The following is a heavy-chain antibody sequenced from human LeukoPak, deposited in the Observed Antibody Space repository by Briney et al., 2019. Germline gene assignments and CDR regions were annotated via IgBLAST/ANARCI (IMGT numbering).Heavy chain of an antibody. CDR3: ARVFSPHYYYSYGMDV. CDR1: GGSFSGYY. CDR2: INHSGST. J-gene: IGHJ6*02. V-gene: IGHV4-34*01. D-gene: IGHD3-3*02. Sequence: PSETLSLTCAVSGGSFSGYYLSWIRQPPGKGLEWIGEINHSGSTNYNPSLTSRVTISFEKTNNKSSLKLSSVPAADTAVDYCARVFSPHYYYSYGMDVWGQKTTVTVSS.